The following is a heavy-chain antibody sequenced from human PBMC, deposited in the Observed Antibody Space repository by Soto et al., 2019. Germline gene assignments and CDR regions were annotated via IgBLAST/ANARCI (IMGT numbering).Heavy chain of an antibody. V-gene: IGHV4-31*03. CDR1: GVSISSGGYY. CDR2: ISYSGST. D-gene: IGHD3-16*01. J-gene: IGHJ5*02. Sequence: QVQLQESGPGLVEPSQTLSLTCTVSGVSISSGGYYWSWIRQHPGQGLEWIGYISYSGSTYYNPSREGRVTMSVDTSKNQVALKLISVTAADTAVYYCARVGGINWFDPWGQGTRVTVSS. CDR3: ARVGGINWFDP.